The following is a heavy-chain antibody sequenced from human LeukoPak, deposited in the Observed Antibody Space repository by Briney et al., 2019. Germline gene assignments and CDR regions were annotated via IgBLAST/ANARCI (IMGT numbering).Heavy chain of an antibody. Sequence: GGSLRLSCAASGFTFSSYGMHWVRQAPGKGLEWVAVISYDGSNKYYADSVKGRFTISGDNSKNTLYLQMNSLRAEDTAVYYCAKEGTLRSHFDYWGQGTLVTVSS. J-gene: IGHJ4*02. D-gene: IGHD4-17*01. V-gene: IGHV3-30*18. CDR2: ISYDGSNK. CDR1: GFTFSSYG. CDR3: AKEGTLRSHFDY.